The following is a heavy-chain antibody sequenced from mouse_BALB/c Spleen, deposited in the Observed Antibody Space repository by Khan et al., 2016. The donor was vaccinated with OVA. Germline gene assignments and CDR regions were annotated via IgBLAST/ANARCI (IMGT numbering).Heavy chain of an antibody. CDR3: ARLGYYGYFNV. Sequence: EVKLLESGGGLVQPGGSLKFSCAASGFDFSRYWMSWVRQAPGKGLEWIGEINPDSSTINYTPSLKDKFIISRDNAKNTLYLQMSKVRSEDTALYYCARLGYYGYFNVWGAGTTVTVSS. D-gene: IGHD2-2*01. CDR2: INPDSSTI. J-gene: IGHJ1*01. CDR1: GFDFSRYW. V-gene: IGHV4-1*02.